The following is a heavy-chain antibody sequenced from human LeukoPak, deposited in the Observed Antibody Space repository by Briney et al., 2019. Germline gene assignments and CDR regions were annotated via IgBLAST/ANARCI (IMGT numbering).Heavy chain of an antibody. V-gene: IGHV4-59*01. Sequence: PSETLSLTCTVSGASISSYYWSWIRQPPGKGLEWIGYIFYSGSTLYNPSLQSRVTISVDTSKTLFSLKLTSVTAADTAVYYCASGPYPAAGTDHQFDYWGQGTLVTVSS. CDR1: GASISSYY. CDR2: IFYSGST. CDR3: ASGPYPAAGTDHQFDY. D-gene: IGHD6-13*01. J-gene: IGHJ4*02.